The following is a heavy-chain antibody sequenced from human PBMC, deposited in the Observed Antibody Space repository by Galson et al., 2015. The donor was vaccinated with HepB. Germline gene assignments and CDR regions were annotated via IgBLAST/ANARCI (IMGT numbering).Heavy chain of an antibody. V-gene: IGHV3-30-3*01. CDR2: ISYDGSNK. J-gene: IGHJ3*02. Sequence: SLRLSCAASGFTFSSYAMHWVRQAPGKGLEWVAVISYDGSNKYYADSVKGRFTISRDNSKNTLYLQMNSLRAEDTAVYYCAREGTLVGAFDIWGQGTMVTVSS. CDR1: GFTFSSYA. D-gene: IGHD1-14*01. CDR3: AREGTLVGAFDI.